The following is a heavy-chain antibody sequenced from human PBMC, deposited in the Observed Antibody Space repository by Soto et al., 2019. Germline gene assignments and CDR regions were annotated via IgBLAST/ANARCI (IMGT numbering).Heavy chain of an antibody. CDR2: ISSSNYI. Sequence: GGSLRLSCAASGFTFSSYSMNWVRQAPGKGLEWVTSISSSNYIYYADSVKGRFTIYRDNAKNSLYLQMNSLRAEDTAVYYYARDGPPETVNFAYWGQGTLVTVSS. D-gene: IGHD3-16*02. CDR3: ARDGPPETVNFAY. J-gene: IGHJ4*02. CDR1: GFTFSSYS. V-gene: IGHV3-21*01.